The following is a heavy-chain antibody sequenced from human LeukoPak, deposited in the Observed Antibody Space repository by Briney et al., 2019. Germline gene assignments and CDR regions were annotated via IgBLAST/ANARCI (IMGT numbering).Heavy chain of an antibody. J-gene: IGHJ4*02. V-gene: IGHV3-53*01. CDR3: ASTSIILGYDHDQYY. D-gene: IGHD5-12*01. CDR1: GFTVSNNY. Sequence: PGGSLRLACAASGFTVSNNYMSWVRQAPGKGLEWVSVIRSDGITYYADSVKGRFTISRDNSINTLYLQVSSLRAEDTALYYCASTSIILGYDHDQYYWGQGTLVTVSS. CDR2: IRSDGIT.